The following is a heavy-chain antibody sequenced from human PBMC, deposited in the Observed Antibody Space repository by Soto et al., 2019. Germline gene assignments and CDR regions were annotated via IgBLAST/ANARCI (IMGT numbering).Heavy chain of an antibody. CDR3: ARVGSGWLLTQYYYYYYMDV. D-gene: IGHD6-19*01. V-gene: IGHV3-11*01. J-gene: IGHJ6*03. CDR2: ISSSGSTI. CDR1: GFTFSDYY. Sequence: QVQLVESGGGLVKPGGSLRLSCAASGFTFSDYYMSWIRQAPGKGLEWVSYISSSGSTIYYADSVKGRFTISRDNAKNSLDLQMNSLRAEDTAVYYCARVGSGWLLTQYYYYYYMDVWGKGTTVTVSS.